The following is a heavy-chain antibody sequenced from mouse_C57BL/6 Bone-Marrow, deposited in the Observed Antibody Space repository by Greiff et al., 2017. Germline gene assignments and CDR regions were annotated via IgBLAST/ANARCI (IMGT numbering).Heavy chain of an antibody. J-gene: IGHJ1*01. D-gene: IGHD6-5*01. V-gene: IGHV1-64*01. CDR2: IHPNGGSP. CDR1: GYTFTNYW. Sequence: QVQLQQPGAELVKPGASVKLSCKASGYTFTNYWMHWVKQRPGQGLEWIGKIHPNGGSPDYKEKFKGEATLSVDKSSSSAYMELSSLTSEDSAVYYCTRAYYCNDLSFDDWGQGTTVTVSS. CDR3: TRAYYCNDLSFDD.